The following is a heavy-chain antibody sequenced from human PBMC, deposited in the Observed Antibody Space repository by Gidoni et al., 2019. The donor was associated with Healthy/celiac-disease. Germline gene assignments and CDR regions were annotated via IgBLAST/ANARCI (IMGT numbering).Heavy chain of an antibody. Sequence: QVQLEESCPGMVKPSETLALTCTVPGCSRSSYCWSCVRQHPGKGLELIVYIYYSGSTNHNPSLKRRVTISVETSRSQFSVKLSSVTAADPALYYCAGHARLFQLGGGGFESWGHGSLGAVS. CDR3: AGHARLFQLGGGGFES. CDR1: GCSRSSYC. D-gene: IGHD3-16*01. J-gene: IGHJ4*01. V-gene: IGHV4-59*01. CDR2: IYYSGST.